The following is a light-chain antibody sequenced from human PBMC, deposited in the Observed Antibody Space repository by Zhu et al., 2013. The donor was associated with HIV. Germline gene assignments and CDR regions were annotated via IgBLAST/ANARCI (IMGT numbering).Light chain of an antibody. Sequence: IVLTQSPGTLSLSPGERATLSCRASQSVSSSCLAWYQQKPGQAPRLLIYGASSRATGIPDRFSGSGSGTDFTLTISRLEPEDFAMYYCQQYGGSPNTFGQGTRLEIK. CDR3: QQYGGSPNT. J-gene: IGKJ5*01. CDR1: QSVSSSC. V-gene: IGKV3-20*01. CDR2: GAS.